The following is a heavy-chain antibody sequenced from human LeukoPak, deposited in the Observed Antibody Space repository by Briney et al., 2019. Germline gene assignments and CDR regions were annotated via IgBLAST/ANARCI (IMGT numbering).Heavy chain of an antibody. D-gene: IGHD1-26*01. CDR1: GGSISSHY. J-gene: IGHJ6*03. CDR3: ARGGATAYYYYYMDV. Sequence: PSETLSLTCTVSGGSISSHYWSWIRQPPGKGLEWIGYIYYSGSTNYNPSLKSRVTIPVDTSKNQFSLRLSSVTAADTAVYYCARGGATAYYYYYMDVWGKGTTVTVSS. V-gene: IGHV4-59*11. CDR2: IYYSGST.